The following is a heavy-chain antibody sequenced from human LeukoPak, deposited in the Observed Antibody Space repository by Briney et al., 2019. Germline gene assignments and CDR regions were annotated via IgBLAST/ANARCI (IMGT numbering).Heavy chain of an antibody. D-gene: IGHD5-12*01. CDR2: IYYSGST. Sequence: SETLSLTCTVSGGSISSYYWSWIRQPPGKGLEWIGYIYYSGSTNYNPSLKSRVTISVDTSKNQFSLKLSSVTAADTAVYYCARVGGYGLYYYYYMDVWGKGTTVTVSS. CDR3: ARVGGYGLYYYYYMDV. V-gene: IGHV4-59*01. J-gene: IGHJ6*03. CDR1: GGSISSYY.